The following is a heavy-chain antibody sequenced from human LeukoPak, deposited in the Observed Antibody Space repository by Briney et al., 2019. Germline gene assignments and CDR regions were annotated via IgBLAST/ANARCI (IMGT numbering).Heavy chain of an antibody. J-gene: IGHJ4*02. CDR1: GYTFIGFY. D-gene: IGHD3-22*01. V-gene: IGHV1-2*02. Sequence: ASVKVSCKASGYTFIGFYIHWVRQAPGQGLEWVGGINSNSGVPNYAQKFQGRVTMTRDTSISTAYIQLSSLRSDDTAVYYCARDPLYSSGPISHDFWGQGTLVTVSS. CDR2: INSNSGVP. CDR3: ARDPLYSSGPISHDF.